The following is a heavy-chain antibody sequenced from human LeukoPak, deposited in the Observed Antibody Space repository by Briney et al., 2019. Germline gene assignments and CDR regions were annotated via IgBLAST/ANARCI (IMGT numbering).Heavy chain of an antibody. CDR1: GYSFTSYW. J-gene: IGHJ6*03. Sequence: GESLKISCKGSGYSFTSYWIGCVRQLPGKGLEWMGIIYPGDSDTRYSPSFQGQVTISADKSISTAYLQWSSLKASDTAMYYCARQTSGSYYRGSYYYYMDVWGKGTTVTISS. CDR2: IYPGDSDT. V-gene: IGHV5-51*01. CDR3: ARQTSGSYYRGSYYYYMDV. D-gene: IGHD1-26*01.